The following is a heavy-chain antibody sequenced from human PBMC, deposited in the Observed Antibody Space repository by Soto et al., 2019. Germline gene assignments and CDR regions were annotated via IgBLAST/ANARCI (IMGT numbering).Heavy chain of an antibody. J-gene: IGHJ2*01. Sequence: QVQLVESGGGVVQPGRSLRLSCAASGFTFSSYGMHWVRQAPGKGLEWVAVISYDGSNKYYADSVKGRFTISRDNSKNTLYLQRNSLRAEDTAVYYCAKDLEYDAVGYFDLWVRGTLVTVSS. V-gene: IGHV3-30*18. D-gene: IGHD3-3*01. CDR3: AKDLEYDAVGYFDL. CDR2: ISYDGSNK. CDR1: GFTFSSYG.